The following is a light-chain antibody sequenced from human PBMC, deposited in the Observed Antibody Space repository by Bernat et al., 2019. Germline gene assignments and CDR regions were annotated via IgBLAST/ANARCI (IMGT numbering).Light chain of an antibody. J-gene: IGLJ3*02. CDR3: CSYADGSSFWV. Sequence: QSALTQPAYVSGSPGQSITISCTGSSGDVGNYNHVSWYQQYPGKVPKAVIYEVSKRPSGVSNRFSGSKSGNTASLTISGLQAEDEAHYYCCSYADGSSFWVFGGGTTLTVL. CDR2: EVS. V-gene: IGLV2-23*02. CDR1: SGDVGNYNH.